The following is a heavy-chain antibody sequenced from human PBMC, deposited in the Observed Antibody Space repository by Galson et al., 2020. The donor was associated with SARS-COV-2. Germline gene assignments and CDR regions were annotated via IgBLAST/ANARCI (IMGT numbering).Heavy chain of an antibody. D-gene: IGHD1-26*01. J-gene: IGHJ4*02. CDR2: IRDKTDYRPP. Sequence: GRPLRLSCRASGITFSGSAVHWVSKASGKGLEWVGRIRDKTDYRPPAHAASVKGRFTLSRDDSGTTASLHMSDLKSEDTAVYDCAIVGTNADYFYDWGQVTPVTVSS. CDR1: GITFSGSA. V-gene: IGHV3-73*01. CDR3: AIVGTNADYFYD.